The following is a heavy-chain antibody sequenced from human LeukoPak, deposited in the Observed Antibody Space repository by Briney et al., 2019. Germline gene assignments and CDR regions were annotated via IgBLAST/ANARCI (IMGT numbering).Heavy chain of an antibody. J-gene: IGHJ6*02. D-gene: IGHD2/OR15-2a*01. CDR2: INSSSSYI. CDR1: GFTFSSYS. CDR3: ARDQGNYYYGMDV. Sequence: GGSLRLSCAVSGFTFSSYSMNWVRQAPGKGLEWVSSINSSSSYIYYADSVKRRFTITRHNAKHSLYQQMNSLRAEDTAVYYCARDQGNYYYGMDVWGQGTTVTVSS. V-gene: IGHV3-21*01.